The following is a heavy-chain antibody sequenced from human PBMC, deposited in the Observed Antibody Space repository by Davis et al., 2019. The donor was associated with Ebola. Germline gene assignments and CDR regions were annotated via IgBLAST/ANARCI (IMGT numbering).Heavy chain of an antibody. CDR3: AKEVDFWSGYYLDY. CDR2: IKQDGSEK. D-gene: IGHD3-3*01. CDR1: GFTFSSYW. Sequence: GESLKISCAASGFTFSSYWMSWVRQAPGKGLEWVANIKQDGSEKYYVDSVKGRFTISRDNAKNSLYLQMNSLRAEDTAVYYCAKEVDFWSGYYLDYWGQGTLVTVSS. V-gene: IGHV3-7*03. J-gene: IGHJ4*02.